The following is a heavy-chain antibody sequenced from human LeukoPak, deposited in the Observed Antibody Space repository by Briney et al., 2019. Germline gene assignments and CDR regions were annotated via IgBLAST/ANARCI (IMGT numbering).Heavy chain of an antibody. D-gene: IGHD3-10*01. J-gene: IGHJ4*02. Sequence: SETLSLTCAVSGGSFSGYYWSWIRQPPGKGLEWIGEINHSGSNKYNPSPKSRVTISVDTTKNQFSLKLSSVTAADTAVYCCARAYGSGSAIDYWGQGALVTVSS. CDR2: INHSGSN. V-gene: IGHV4-34*01. CDR1: GGSFSGYY. CDR3: ARAYGSGSAIDY.